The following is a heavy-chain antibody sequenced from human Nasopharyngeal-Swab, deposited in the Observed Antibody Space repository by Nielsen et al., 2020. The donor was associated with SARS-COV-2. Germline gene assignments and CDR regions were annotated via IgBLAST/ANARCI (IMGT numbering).Heavy chain of an antibody. CDR3: ARGDVTIFGVVGWFDP. J-gene: IGHJ5*02. CDR1: GGSTSSYY. D-gene: IGHD3-3*01. CDR2: IYYSGST. V-gene: IGHV4-59*01. Sequence: SEPLSLTFTVSGGSTSSYYWSWIRQPPGKGLEWIGYIYYSGSTNYNPSLKSRVTISVDTSKNQFSLKLSSVTAADTAVYYCARGDVTIFGVVGWFDPWGQGTLVTVSS.